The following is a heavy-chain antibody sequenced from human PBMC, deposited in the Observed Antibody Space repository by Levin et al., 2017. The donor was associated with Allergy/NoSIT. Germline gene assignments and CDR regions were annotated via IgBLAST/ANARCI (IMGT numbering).Heavy chain of an antibody. V-gene: IGHV3-23*01. CDR1: GFTFSSYG. D-gene: IGHD6-19*01. Sequence: GGSLRLSCAASGFTFSSYGMSWVRQAPGKGLEWVSDITGGTTYYADSVTGRFAISRDDSKNTVYLQMNSLLVEDTASYSSAKDFCARRSGAPGPFDSWGQGTLVTVSS. CDR3: AKDFCARRSGAPGPFDS. J-gene: IGHJ4*02. CDR2: ITGGTT.